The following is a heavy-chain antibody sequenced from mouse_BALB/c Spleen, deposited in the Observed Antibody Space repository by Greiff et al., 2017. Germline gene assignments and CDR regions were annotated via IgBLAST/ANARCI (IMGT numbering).Heavy chain of an antibody. J-gene: IGHJ4*01. V-gene: IGHV1-80*01. CDR2: IYPGDGDT. CDR3: ARGDRYDAAMDY. Sequence: VKLVESGAELVRPGSSVKISCKASGYAFSSYWMNWVKQRPGQGLEWIGQIYPGDGDTNYNGKFKGKATLTADKSSSTAYMQLSSLTSEDSAVYFCARGDRYDAAMDYWGQGTSVTVSS. CDR1: GYAFSSYW. D-gene: IGHD2-14*01.